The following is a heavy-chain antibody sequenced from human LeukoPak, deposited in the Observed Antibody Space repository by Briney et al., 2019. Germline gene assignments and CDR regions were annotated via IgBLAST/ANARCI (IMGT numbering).Heavy chain of an antibody. V-gene: IGHV4-59*01. CDR3: ARKTPNSGSYSGAFDI. J-gene: IGHJ3*02. Sequence: SETLSLTCTVSGGSISSYYWSWIRQPPGKGLEWIRYIYYSGSTNYNPSLKGRVTISVDTSKNQFSLKLSSVTAADTAVYYCARKTPNSGSYSGAFDIWGQGTMVTVSS. D-gene: IGHD1-26*01. CDR1: GGSISSYY. CDR2: IYYSGST.